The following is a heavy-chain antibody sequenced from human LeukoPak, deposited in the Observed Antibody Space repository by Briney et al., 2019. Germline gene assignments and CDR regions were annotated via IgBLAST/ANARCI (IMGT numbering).Heavy chain of an antibody. Sequence: GGSLRLSCAASGFTFSSYSMNWVRQAPGKGLEWVSYISSSSSTIYYADSVKGRFTISGDNAKNSLYLQMNSLRAEDTAVYYCARGEDGYSYGPAYFDYWGQGTLVTVSS. CDR3: ARGEDGYSYGPAYFDY. D-gene: IGHD5-18*01. J-gene: IGHJ4*02. CDR2: ISSSSSTI. V-gene: IGHV3-48*01. CDR1: GFTFSSYS.